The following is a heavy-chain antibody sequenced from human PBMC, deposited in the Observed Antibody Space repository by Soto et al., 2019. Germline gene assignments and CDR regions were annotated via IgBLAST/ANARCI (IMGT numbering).Heavy chain of an antibody. CDR3: ARGGKWLPTYYFDY. CDR2: VYYSGTT. Sequence: PSETLSLTCAVSCVSMRTGGYYWTWIRQDPGKGLEWIGYVYYSGTTYYNPSLKNRVTISVDTSKNQFSLKLSSVTAADTAVYYCARGGKWLPTYYFDYWGQGTLVTVSS. V-gene: IGHV4-31*11. D-gene: IGHD5-12*01. J-gene: IGHJ4*02. CDR1: CVSMRTGGYY.